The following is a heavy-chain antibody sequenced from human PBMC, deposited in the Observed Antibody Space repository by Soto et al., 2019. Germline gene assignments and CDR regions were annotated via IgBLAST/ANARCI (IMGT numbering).Heavy chain of an antibody. J-gene: IGHJ6*03. CDR1: GGSISGHY. CDR2: MYYSGST. D-gene: IGHD3-16*01. CDR3: ARGPYYDLIWNYYYMDV. Sequence: QVQLQESGPGLVKPSETLSLSCSVSGGSISGHYWSWVRQTPGKGLEWIGYMYYSGSTNYNPSLKSRVTISVDTSKTQFSLRLTSVTAADTAVYYCARGPYYDLIWNYYYMDVWGKGTTVTVSS. V-gene: IGHV4-59*08.